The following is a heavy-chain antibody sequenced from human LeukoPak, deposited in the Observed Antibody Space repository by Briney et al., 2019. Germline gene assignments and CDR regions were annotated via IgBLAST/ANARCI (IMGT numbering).Heavy chain of an antibody. CDR1: GGSISSGDYY. CDR3: ATTLDPLYYFNY. J-gene: IGHJ4*02. V-gene: IGHV4-30-4*01. Sequence: SQTLSHTCTVSGGSISSGDYYWSWIRQPPGKGLEWIGYIYYSGSTYYNPSLKSRVTISVDTSKNQFSLKLSSVTAADTAVYYCATTLDPLYYFNYWGQGTLVTVSS. CDR2: IYYSGST.